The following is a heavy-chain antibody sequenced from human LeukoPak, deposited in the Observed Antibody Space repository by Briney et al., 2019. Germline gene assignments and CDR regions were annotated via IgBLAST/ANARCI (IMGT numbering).Heavy chain of an antibody. CDR2: IYYSGST. CDR1: GGSISSSSYY. Sequence: PSETLSLTCTVSGGSISSSSYYWGWIRQPPGKGLEWIGSIYYSGSTYYNPSPKSRVTISVDTSKNQFSLKLSSVTAADTAVYYCARDPSSGSYYYYYYYYMDVWGKGTTVTVSS. CDR3: ARDPSSGSYYYYYYYYMDV. V-gene: IGHV4-39*07. D-gene: IGHD3-10*01. J-gene: IGHJ6*03.